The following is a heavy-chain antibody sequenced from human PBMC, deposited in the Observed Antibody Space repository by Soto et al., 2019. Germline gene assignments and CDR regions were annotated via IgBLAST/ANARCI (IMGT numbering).Heavy chain of an antibody. J-gene: IGHJ6*03. CDR2: IKSKTDGGTT. CDR1: GFTFSNAW. D-gene: IGHD5-12*01. CDR3: TTDGGVVATPTPHYYYYMDV. V-gene: IGHV3-15*01. Sequence: GGSLRLSCAASGFTFSNAWMSWVRQAPGKGLEWVGRIKSKTDGGTTDYAAPVKGRFTISRDDSKNTLYLQMNSLKTEDTAVYYCTTDGGVVATPTPHYYYYMDVWGKGTTVTVSS.